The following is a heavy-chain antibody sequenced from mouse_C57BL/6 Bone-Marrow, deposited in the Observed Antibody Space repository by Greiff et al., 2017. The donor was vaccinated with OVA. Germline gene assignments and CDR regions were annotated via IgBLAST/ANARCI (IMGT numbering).Heavy chain of an antibody. J-gene: IGHJ3*01. CDR2: IWRGGST. V-gene: IGHV2-5*01. D-gene: IGHD1-1*01. CDR1: GFSLTSYG. Sequence: QVQLQQSGPGLVQPSQSLSITCTVSGFSLTSYGVHWVRQSPGKGLEWLGVIWRGGSTDYNAAFMSRLSITKDNSKSQVFFKMNSLQADDTAIYYCAKNSYYGSSSAWFAYWGQGTLVTVSA. CDR3: AKNSYYGSSSAWFAY.